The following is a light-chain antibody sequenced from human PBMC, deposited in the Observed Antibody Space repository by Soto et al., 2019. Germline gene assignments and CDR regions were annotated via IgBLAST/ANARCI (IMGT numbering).Light chain of an antibody. Sequence: QSVLTQPPSASGSPGQSVTISCTGTSSDVGKYDYVSWFQHHPGKAPKLIIYEVSKRPSGVPDRFSASKSGNTASLFISGLQAEDEADYYCSSYTSDSSYVFGSGTKVTVL. CDR1: SSDVGKYDY. CDR3: SSYTSDSSYV. V-gene: IGLV2-8*01. J-gene: IGLJ1*01. CDR2: EVS.